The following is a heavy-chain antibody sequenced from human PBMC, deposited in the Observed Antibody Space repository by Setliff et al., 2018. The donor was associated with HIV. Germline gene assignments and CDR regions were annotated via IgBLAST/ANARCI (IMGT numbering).Heavy chain of an antibody. CDR3: ARDRCNSVACYLYNWFDP. J-gene: IGHJ5*02. D-gene: IGHD2-2*01. Sequence: GASVKVSCKASGYTFTSYGISWVRQAPGQGPEWMGWINTGNGNTKYSQKFQDRVTITRDTSADTVYMELSSLRSEDTAVYYCARDRCNSVACYLYNWFDPWGQGTLVTVSS. CDR1: GYTFTSYG. V-gene: IGHV1-3*04. CDR2: INTGNGNT.